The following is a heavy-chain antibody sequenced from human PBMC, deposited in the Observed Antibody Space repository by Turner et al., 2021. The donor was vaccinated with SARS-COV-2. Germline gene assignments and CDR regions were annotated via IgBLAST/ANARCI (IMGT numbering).Heavy chain of an antibody. CDR3: AGDPGEGSFDY. CDR1: GGPISSYY. D-gene: IGHD3-16*01. Sequence: QVQLQASCPGLVKPSETLSLTCTVSGGPISSYYWRWIRQPPGKGLERVGYTYDSGSSNYNPSLKSRVTISVDTSKNQFSLKLSSVTAADTALYYCAGDPGEGSFDYWGQGTLVTVSS. V-gene: IGHV4-59*01. J-gene: IGHJ4*02. CDR2: TYDSGSS.